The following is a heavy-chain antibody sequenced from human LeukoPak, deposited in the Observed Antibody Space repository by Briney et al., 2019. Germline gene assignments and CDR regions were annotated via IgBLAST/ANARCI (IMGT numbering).Heavy chain of an antibody. CDR1: GLTFSSYA. CDR2: INGGADST. CDR3: AKWGAQSGNYRVVDC. V-gene: IGHV3-23*01. J-gene: IGHJ4*02. D-gene: IGHD3-10*01. Sequence: PGGSLRLSCAASGLTFSSYAMSWVRQAPGKGLEWVSAINGGADSTYYADSVKGRFTISRDNSKNTLFLQMNSLRVEDTAVYYCAKWGAQSGNYRVVDCWGRGTLVTVSS.